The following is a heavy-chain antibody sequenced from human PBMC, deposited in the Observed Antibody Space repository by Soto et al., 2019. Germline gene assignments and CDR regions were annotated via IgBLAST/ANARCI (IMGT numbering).Heavy chain of an antibody. V-gene: IGHV4-59*08. CDR1: GGSISSYY. CDR3: ARQGFGPLHGLVAV. D-gene: IGHD3-10*01. Sequence: QVQLQESGPGLVKPSETLSLSCTVSGGSISSYYWSWFRQSPGKRMEWIGYVHHSWGSSYNPSLQRRGPITLDTSRSPFSQRVTSVTATATAVYYGARQGFGPLHGLVAVWGQGTTVTVSS. J-gene: IGHJ6*02. CDR2: VHHSWGS.